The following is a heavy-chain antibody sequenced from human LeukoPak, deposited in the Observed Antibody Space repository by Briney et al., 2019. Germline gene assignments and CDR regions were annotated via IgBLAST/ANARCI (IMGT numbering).Heavy chain of an antibody. J-gene: IGHJ4*02. D-gene: IGHD3-22*01. CDR3: AKYDYYDSSGYRYLDY. CDR1: GFTFSSYA. V-gene: IGHV3-23*01. Sequence: GGSLRLSCAASGFTFSSYAMSWVRQAPGKGLEWASAISGSGGSTYYADSVKGRFTISRDNSKNTLYLQMNSLRAEDTAVYYCAKYDYYDSSGYRYLDYWGQGTLVTVSS. CDR2: ISGSGGST.